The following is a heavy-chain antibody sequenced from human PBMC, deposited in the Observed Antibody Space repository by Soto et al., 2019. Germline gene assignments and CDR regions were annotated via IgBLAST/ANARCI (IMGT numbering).Heavy chain of an antibody. V-gene: IGHV3-11*01. D-gene: IGHD3-3*01. CDR2: ISSSGSTI. CDR1: GFTFSDYY. J-gene: IGHJ6*02. Sequence: GGSLRLSCAASGFTFSDYYMSWIRQAPGKGLEWVSYISSSGSTIYYADSVKGRFTISRDNAKNSLYLQMNSLGAEDTAVCYCARGGRTYYDFWSGYYDYYYYYGMDVWGQGTTVTVSS. CDR3: ARGGRTYYDFWSGYYDYYYYYGMDV.